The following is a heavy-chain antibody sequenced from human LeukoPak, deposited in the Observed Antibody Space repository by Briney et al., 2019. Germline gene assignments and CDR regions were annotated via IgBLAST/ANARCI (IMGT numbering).Heavy chain of an antibody. CDR2: ISYDGSNK. CDR1: GFTFSSYG. D-gene: IGHD1-26*01. V-gene: IGHV3-30*18. CDR3: AKGEAGATMVY. J-gene: IGHJ4*02. Sequence: PGGSLRLSCAASGFTFSSYGMHWVRQAPGKGLEWVAVISYDGSNKYYADSVKGRFTISRDNSKNTLYLQMNSLRAEDTAVYYCAKGEAGATMVYWGQGTLVTVSS.